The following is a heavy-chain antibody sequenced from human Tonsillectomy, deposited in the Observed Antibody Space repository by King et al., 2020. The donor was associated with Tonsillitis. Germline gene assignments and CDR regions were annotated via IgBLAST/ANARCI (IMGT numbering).Heavy chain of an antibody. Sequence: VLLVESGGGLVKPGGSLRLSCAASGFTFSSYSMNWVRQAPGKGLEWVSSISSSSSYIYYADSVKGRFTISRDNAKNSLYLQMNSLRAEDTAVYYCARVGYCSGGSCYYFDYWGQGTLVTVSS. CDR1: GFTFSSYS. CDR2: ISSSSSYI. CDR3: ARVGYCSGGSCYYFDY. V-gene: IGHV3-21*01. D-gene: IGHD2-15*01. J-gene: IGHJ4*02.